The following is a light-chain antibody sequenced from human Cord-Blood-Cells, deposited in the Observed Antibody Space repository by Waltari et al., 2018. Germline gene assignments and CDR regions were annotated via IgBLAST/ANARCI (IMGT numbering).Light chain of an antibody. CDR3: QQYYSTPYT. V-gene: IGKV4-1*01. J-gene: IGKJ2*01. CDR1: QSVLYSSNHKNY. Sequence: DIVMTQSPDSLAVSLGERATINCKSSQSVLYSSNHKNYLAWYQQKPGQPPKLLIYWASTRESGVPDRVSGSGSGTDFTRTISSLQAEDVAVYYCQQYYSTPYTFGQGTKLEIK. CDR2: WAS.